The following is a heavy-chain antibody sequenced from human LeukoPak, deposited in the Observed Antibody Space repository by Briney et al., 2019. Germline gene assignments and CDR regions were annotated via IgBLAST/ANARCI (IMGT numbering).Heavy chain of an antibody. Sequence: ASVKVSCKASGYTFTGYYMHWVRQAAGQGLEWMGRINPNSGGTNYAQKFQGRVTMTRDTSISTAYMELSRLRSDDTAVYYCARPLSRAAAAEFDYWGQGTLVTVSS. D-gene: IGHD6-13*01. CDR2: INPNSGGT. CDR3: ARPLSRAAAAEFDY. CDR1: GYTFTGYY. V-gene: IGHV1-2*06. J-gene: IGHJ4*02.